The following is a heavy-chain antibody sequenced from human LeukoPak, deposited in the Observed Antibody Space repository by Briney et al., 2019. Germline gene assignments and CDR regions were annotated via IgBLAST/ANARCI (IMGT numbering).Heavy chain of an antibody. CDR1: GFTFSSYW. CDR2: IKQDGSEK. J-gene: IGHJ6*03. V-gene: IGHV3-7*01. Sequence: GRSLRLSCAASGFTFSSYWMSWVRQAPGKGLEWVANIKQDGSEKYSVDSVKGRFTISRDNAKNSLYLQMNSLRAEDTAVYYCARDYPAYCGGDCYLYYYYYMDVWGKGTTVTVSS. CDR3: ARDYPAYCGGDCYLYYYYYMDV. D-gene: IGHD2-21*01.